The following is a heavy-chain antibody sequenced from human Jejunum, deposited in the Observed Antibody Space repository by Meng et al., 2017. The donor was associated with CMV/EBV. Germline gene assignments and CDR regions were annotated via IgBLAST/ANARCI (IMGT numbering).Heavy chain of an antibody. V-gene: IGHV3-66*01. CDR1: GFTVSNDY. Sequence: EVQVVVSGGGVVQPGGSLRLSCAACGFTVSNDYMSWVRQAPGKGLEWVSVIYADGTTYYADSVKGRFTLSRDSSKNTLYLQMNNLRAEDTAVYYCARDPFQSWAYWGQGTLVTVSS. J-gene: IGHJ4*02. CDR2: IYADGTT. CDR3: ARDPFQSWAY. D-gene: IGHD3-16*01.